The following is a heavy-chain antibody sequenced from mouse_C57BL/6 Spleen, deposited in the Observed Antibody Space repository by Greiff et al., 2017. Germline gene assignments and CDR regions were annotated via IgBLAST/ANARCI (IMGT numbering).Heavy chain of an antibody. Sequence: EVHLVESGGGLVKPGGSLKLSCAASGFTFSSYALSWVRLPPDTRLEWVATISDGCSYTYYPDNVQGRFTISRDNAKNNLYLQMSQLKSEDTAMYYCARYYGSSAWYFDVWGTGTTVTVSS. D-gene: IGHD1-1*01. J-gene: IGHJ1*03. V-gene: IGHV5-4*01. CDR2: ISDGCSYT. CDR3: ARYYGSSAWYFDV. CDR1: GFTFSSYA.